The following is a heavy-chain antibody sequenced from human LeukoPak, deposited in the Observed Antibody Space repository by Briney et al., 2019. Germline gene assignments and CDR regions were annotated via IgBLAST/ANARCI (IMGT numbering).Heavy chain of an antibody. Sequence: ASVKVSCKASGYTFTGYHMHWVRQAPGQGLERMGWINPNSGGTNYAQKFQGRVTMTRDTSISTAYMELSRLRSDDTAVYYCARDIVMVTYWFDPWGQGTLVTVSS. CDR1: GYTFTGYH. CDR2: INPNSGGT. J-gene: IGHJ5*02. V-gene: IGHV1-2*02. CDR3: ARDIVMVTYWFDP. D-gene: IGHD5-18*01.